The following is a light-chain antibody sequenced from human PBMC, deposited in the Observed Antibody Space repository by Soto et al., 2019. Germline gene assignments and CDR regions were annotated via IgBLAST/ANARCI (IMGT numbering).Light chain of an antibody. CDR2: GAS. CDR1: QSVSSSY. V-gene: IGKV3-20*01. J-gene: IGKJ1*01. CDR3: QHYGSSPWT. Sequence: EIVLTQSPGTLSLSPGERATLSCRASQSVSSSYLAWYQQKPGQAPRLLIYGASSRATGIPDKFSGSGSGTDCTLTISRLEPEDVAVYDCQHYGSSPWTVGQGTKVEIK.